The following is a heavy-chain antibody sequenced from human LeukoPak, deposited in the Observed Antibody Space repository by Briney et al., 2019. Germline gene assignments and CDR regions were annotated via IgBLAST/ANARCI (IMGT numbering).Heavy chain of an antibody. CDR1: GFTFSSYE. Sequence: GGSLRLSCAASGFTFSSYEMSWVRQAPGKGLECVSHISSSCSTIYYADSVKGRFTISRDNAKNSLYLQMNSLRAEDTAVDYCARVCGGDCYSYYYYYYGMDVWGKGTTVTVSS. CDR2: ISSSCSTI. D-gene: IGHD2-21*02. V-gene: IGHV3-48*03. CDR3: ARVCGGDCYSYYYYYYGMDV. J-gene: IGHJ6*04.